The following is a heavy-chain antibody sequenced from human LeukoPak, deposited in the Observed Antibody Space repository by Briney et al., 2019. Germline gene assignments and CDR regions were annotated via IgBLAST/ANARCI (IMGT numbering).Heavy chain of an antibody. V-gene: IGHV1-2*02. D-gene: IGHD6-13*01. CDR1: GYTFTGYY. Sequence: GASVKVSCKASGYTFTGYYIHWVRQAPGQGLEWMGWINPNSGVTHYPQKFQGRVTMTRDTSIRTAYMELSSLRSEDTAVYYCATRRIYSSSWYFAFDIWGQGTVVTVSS. CDR2: INPNSGVT. J-gene: IGHJ3*02. CDR3: ATRRIYSSSWYFAFDI.